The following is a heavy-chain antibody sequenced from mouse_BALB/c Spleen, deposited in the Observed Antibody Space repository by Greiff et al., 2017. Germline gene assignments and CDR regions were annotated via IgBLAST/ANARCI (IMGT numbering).Heavy chain of an antibody. CDR3: ARMRGNPYAMDY. V-gene: IGHV2-2*02. Sequence: VQLVESGPGLVQPSQSLSITCTVSGFSLTSYGVHWVRQSPGKGLEWLGVIWSGGSTDYNAAFISRLSISKDNSKSQVFFKMNSLQANDTAIYYCARMRGNPYAMDYWGQGTSVTVSS. D-gene: IGHD2-1*01. CDR2: IWSGGST. J-gene: IGHJ4*01. CDR1: GFSLTSYG.